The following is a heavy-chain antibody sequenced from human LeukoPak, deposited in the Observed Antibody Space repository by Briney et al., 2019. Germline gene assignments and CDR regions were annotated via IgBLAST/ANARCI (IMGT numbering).Heavy chain of an antibody. CDR3: ARDRACSNGVCSYFDY. Sequence: SETLSLTCIVSGGSISSTTYYWGWNRQPPGKGLEWIGSIYYSGSTWYNPSLKSRVTVSADTYKNQFNLKLTSVTAADTAVYYCARDRACSNGVCSYFDYWGQGTVVTVSS. D-gene: IGHD2-8*01. J-gene: IGHJ4*02. CDR2: IYYSGST. CDR1: GGSISSTTYY. V-gene: IGHV4-39*01.